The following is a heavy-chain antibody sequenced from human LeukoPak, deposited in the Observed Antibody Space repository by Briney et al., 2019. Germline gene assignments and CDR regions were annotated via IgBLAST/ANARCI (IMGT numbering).Heavy chain of an antibody. V-gene: IGHV3-23*01. Sequence: GGSLRLSCAASGFTFSSYAMSWVRQAPGKGLEWVSAISGSGGSTYYADSVKGRFTISRDNSKNTLYLQMNSLRAVDTAVYYCAKDGNYYDSSGYPILGTFDIWGQGTMVTVSS. J-gene: IGHJ3*02. CDR3: AKDGNYYDSSGYPILGTFDI. CDR1: GFTFSSYA. CDR2: ISGSGGST. D-gene: IGHD3-22*01.